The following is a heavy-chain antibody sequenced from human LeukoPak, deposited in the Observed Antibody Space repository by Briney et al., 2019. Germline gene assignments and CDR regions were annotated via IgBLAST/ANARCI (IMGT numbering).Heavy chain of an antibody. CDR3: AKPLYDFWSGYDY. D-gene: IGHD3-3*01. CDR1: GFTFSSYA. CDR2: ISGSGGST. V-gene: IGHV3-23*01. J-gene: IGHJ4*02. Sequence: GGSLRLSCAASGFTFSSYAMSWVRQAPGKGLEWVSAISGSGGSTYHADSVKGRFTISRDNSKNTLYLQMNSLRAEDTAVYYCAKPLYDFWSGYDYWGQGTLVTVSS.